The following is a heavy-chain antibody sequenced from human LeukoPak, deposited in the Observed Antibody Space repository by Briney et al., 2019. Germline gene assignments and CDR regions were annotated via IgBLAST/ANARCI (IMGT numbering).Heavy chain of an antibody. CDR1: GFTFSNYG. CDR2: IRYDGSNK. CDR3: AKVDMDTSPGGIDY. V-gene: IGHV3-30*02. Sequence: GGSLRLSCGASGFTFSNYGMHWVRQAPGKGLEWVTFIRYDGSNKYYADSVKGRFTISRDNSKNTLYLQMNSLRVEDTAMYYCAKVDMDTSPGGIDYWGQGTLVTVSS. J-gene: IGHJ4*02. D-gene: IGHD5-24*01.